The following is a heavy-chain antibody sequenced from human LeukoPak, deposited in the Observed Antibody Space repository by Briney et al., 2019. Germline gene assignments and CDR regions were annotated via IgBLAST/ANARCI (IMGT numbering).Heavy chain of an antibody. D-gene: IGHD3-22*01. CDR2: IWYGGSKK. CDR3: ARGDDSSGQVDY. CDR1: GFMFGNYG. V-gene: IGHV3-33*01. J-gene: IGHJ4*02. Sequence: GGSLRLSCAASGFMFGNYGMHWVRQAPGQGLEWVALIWYGGSKKYYADSVKGRFTVSRDNSENTLYLQMNSLRADDTAVYYCARGDDSSGQVDYWGQGTLVTVSS.